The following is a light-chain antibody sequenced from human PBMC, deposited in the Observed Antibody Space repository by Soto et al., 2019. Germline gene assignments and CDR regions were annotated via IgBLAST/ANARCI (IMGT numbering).Light chain of an antibody. V-gene: IGKV1-5*03. CDR3: QQYNSYPT. CDR2: KAS. Sequence: DIQMTQSPSTLSASVGDRVTITCRASQSISSWFAWYQQKPGKAPKLLIYKASSLESGVPSRFSGSGSGTEFTLTISRLQPDDFATYYCQQYNSYPTFGQGTKVEIK. CDR1: QSISSW. J-gene: IGKJ1*01.